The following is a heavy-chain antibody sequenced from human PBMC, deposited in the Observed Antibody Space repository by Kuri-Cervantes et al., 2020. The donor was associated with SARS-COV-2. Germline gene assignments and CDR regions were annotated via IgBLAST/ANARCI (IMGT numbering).Heavy chain of an antibody. CDR3: AKIAHVVVIAGAFDL. CDR1: GFTFSSYW. CDR2: IKQDGSEK. D-gene: IGHD2-21*01. Sequence: GESLKISCAASGFTFSSYWMSWVRQAPGKGLEWVANIKQDGSEKYYVDSVKGRFTISRDNAKNSLYLQMNSLRAEDTAVYYCAKIAHVVVIAGAFDLWGQGTVVTVSS. J-gene: IGHJ3*01. V-gene: IGHV3-7*03.